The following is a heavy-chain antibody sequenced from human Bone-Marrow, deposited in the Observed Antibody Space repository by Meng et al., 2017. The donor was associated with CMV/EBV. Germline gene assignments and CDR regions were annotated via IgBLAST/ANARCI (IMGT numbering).Heavy chain of an antibody. CDR2: ISAYNGNT. D-gene: IGHD3-3*01. Sequence: ASVKVSCKASGYTFTSYGISWVRQAPGQGLEWMGWISAYNGNTNYAQKLQGRVTMTTDTSTSTAYMELRSLRSDDTAVYYCAREMDNSDFWSGYGYYYYGMDVWGQGPTVTVYS. V-gene: IGHV1-18*01. CDR3: AREMDNSDFWSGYGYYYYGMDV. CDR1: GYTFTSYG. J-gene: IGHJ6*02.